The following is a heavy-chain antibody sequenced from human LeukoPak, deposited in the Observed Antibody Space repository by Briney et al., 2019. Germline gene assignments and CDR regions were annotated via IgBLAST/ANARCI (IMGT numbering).Heavy chain of an antibody. Sequence: SETLSLTCTVSGGSISSYFWSWIRQPPGKGLEWIGHVYDGGSTNYNPSLKSRVTISIDTSKNQFSLKLSSVTAADTAVYYCARHRKLDYWGQGTLVTVSS. V-gene: IGHV4-59*08. J-gene: IGHJ4*02. CDR1: GGSISSYF. CDR3: ARHRKLDY. CDR2: VYDGGST.